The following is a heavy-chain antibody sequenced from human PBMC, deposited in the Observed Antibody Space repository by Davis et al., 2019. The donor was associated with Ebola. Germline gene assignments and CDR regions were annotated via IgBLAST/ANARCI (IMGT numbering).Heavy chain of an antibody. J-gene: IGHJ6*04. CDR2: INHSGST. CDR1: GGSFSGYY. D-gene: IGHD1-26*01. Sequence: MPGGSLRLSCAVYGGSFSGYYWSWIRQPPGKGLEWIGEINHSGSTTYNPSLRSRVTLSVDKSKKQFSLTLTSVTAADTAVYYCARESVLSGYYYYYVMDVWGKGTAVTVSS. CDR3: ARESVLSGYYYYYVMDV. V-gene: IGHV4-34*01.